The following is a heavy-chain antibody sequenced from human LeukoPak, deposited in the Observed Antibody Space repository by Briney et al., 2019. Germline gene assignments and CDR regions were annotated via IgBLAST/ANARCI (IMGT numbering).Heavy chain of an antibody. Sequence: TSETLSLTCTVSGGSISSSSYYWGWIRQPPGKGVEWIGSIYYSGSTYYNPSLKSRVTISVDTSKNQFSLKLGSVTAADTAVYYCAREPTHSSWEGEFYYGMDVWGQGTTVTVSS. D-gene: IGHD6-13*01. CDR2: IYYSGST. CDR3: AREPTHSSWEGEFYYGMDV. CDR1: GGSISSSSYY. V-gene: IGHV4-39*07. J-gene: IGHJ6*02.